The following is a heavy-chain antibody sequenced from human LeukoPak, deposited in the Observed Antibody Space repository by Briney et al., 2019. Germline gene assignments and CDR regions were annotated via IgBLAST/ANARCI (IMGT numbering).Heavy chain of an antibody. CDR2: TNPNSGGT. J-gene: IGHJ1*01. CDR1: GYTFTGHY. Sequence: ASVKVSCKASGYTFTGHYIHWVRQAPGQGLEWMGWTNPNSGGTKYAQKFQGWVTMTRDTSISTAYMELRSLRSDDTAVYYCARDGYSSGWYQKYFQHWGQGTLVTVSS. V-gene: IGHV1-2*04. D-gene: IGHD6-19*01. CDR3: ARDGYSSGWYQKYFQH.